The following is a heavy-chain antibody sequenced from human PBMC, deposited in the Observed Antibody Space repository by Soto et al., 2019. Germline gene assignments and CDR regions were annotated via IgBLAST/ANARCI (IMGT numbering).Heavy chain of an antibody. D-gene: IGHD2-8*01. CDR3: VKAVYLLDFDY. CDR2: ISGTGTTT. V-gene: IGHV3-23*01. CDR1: GFTFSSYA. J-gene: IGHJ4*02. Sequence: RGSLRLSCAASGFTFSSYAMTWVRQAPGKGLEWVSTISGTGTTTYYADSVKGRFTISRDNSKNTLYLQMNSLRTEDTAVHYCVKAVYLLDFDYWGQGTLVTVSS.